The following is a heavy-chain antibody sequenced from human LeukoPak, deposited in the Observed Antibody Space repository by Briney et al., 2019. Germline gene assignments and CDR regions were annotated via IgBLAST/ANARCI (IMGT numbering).Heavy chain of an antibody. D-gene: IGHD5/OR15-5a*01. CDR3: ARDPTQYLRYGHFDY. CDR1: GFTFTTHA. Sequence: GRSLRLSCASSGFTFTTHAMDWVRQAPGKGLEWVAAISYDGSNGYYPDSVKGRFTISRDNAKNSLYLQMNSLSDEDTAVYYCARDPTQYLRYGHFDYWGQGTLVTVSS. J-gene: IGHJ4*02. V-gene: IGHV3-30-3*01. CDR2: ISYDGSNG.